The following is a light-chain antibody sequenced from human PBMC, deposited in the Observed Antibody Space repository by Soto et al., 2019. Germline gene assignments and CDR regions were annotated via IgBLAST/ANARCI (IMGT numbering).Light chain of an antibody. V-gene: IGLV2-14*01. CDR1: NSDVGSYNY. Sequence: QSVLTQPASVSGSPGQSITISCTGTNSDVGSYNYVSWYQQHPGKAPKLMIYDVSNRPSGVSDRFSGSNSGNTASLTISGLQADADAVFYFSSHTSKNTLVFRTGTNVTVL. J-gene: IGLJ1*01. CDR3: SSHTSKNTLV. CDR2: DVS.